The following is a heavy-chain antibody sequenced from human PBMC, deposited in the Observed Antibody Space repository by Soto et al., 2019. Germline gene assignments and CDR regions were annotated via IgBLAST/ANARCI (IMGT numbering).Heavy chain of an antibody. Sequence: EVQLVESGGGVVQPGRSLRLSCAASGFTFDDYAMHWVRQAPGKGLEWVSGISWNSGSIGYADSVKGRFTISRDNAKNSLYLQMNSLRAEDTALYYCAKHIRAEDIVVLVAATVAFDIWGQGTMVTVSS. CDR1: GFTFDDYA. D-gene: IGHD2-15*01. CDR2: ISWNSGSI. J-gene: IGHJ3*02. CDR3: AKHIRAEDIVVLVAATVAFDI. V-gene: IGHV3-9*01.